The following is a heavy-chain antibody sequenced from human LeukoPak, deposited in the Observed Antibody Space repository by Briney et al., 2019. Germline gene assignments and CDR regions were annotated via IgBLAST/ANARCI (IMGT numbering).Heavy chain of an antibody. CDR3: AKDFRGYSGYDFDY. J-gene: IGHJ4*02. Sequence: PGGSLRLSCAASGFTFSSYWMHWVRHAPGKGLVWVSRVNSDGSSTTYADSVKGRFTISRDNAKNTLYLQMNSLRAEDTAVYYCAKDFRGYSGYDFDYWGQGTLVTVSS. CDR2: VNSDGSST. D-gene: IGHD5-12*01. V-gene: IGHV3-74*01. CDR1: GFTFSSYW.